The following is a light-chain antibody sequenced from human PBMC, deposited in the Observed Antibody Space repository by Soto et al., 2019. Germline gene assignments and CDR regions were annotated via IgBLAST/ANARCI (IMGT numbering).Light chain of an antibody. CDR1: QSLLYRSNNRNY. Sequence: THSPASLTVSLGERATITCKSSQSLLYRSNNRNYLAWYQQKPGQAPNLLIYAASTLQSGVPSRFSGSGSGTDFTLTISSLQPEDFATYYCQQLNSYPLTFGGRTKV. CDR2: AAS. J-gene: IGKJ4*01. CDR3: QQLNSYPLT. V-gene: IGKV1-9*01.